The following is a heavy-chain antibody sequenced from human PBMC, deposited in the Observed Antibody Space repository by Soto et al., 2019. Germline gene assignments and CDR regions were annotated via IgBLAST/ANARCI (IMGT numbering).Heavy chain of an antibody. V-gene: IGHV1-46*01. D-gene: IGHD3-22*01. Sequence: ASVKVSCKASGYTFTSYYMHWVRQASGQGLEWMGIINPSGGSTSSAQKFQGRVTMTRDTSTSTVYMELSSLRSEDTAVYYCARDRYYYDSSGYFNWFDPWGQGTLVTVSS. J-gene: IGHJ5*02. CDR2: INPSGGST. CDR3: ARDRYYYDSSGYFNWFDP. CDR1: GYTFTSYY.